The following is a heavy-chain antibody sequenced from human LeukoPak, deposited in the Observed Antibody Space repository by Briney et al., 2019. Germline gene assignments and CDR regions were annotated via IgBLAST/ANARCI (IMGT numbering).Heavy chain of an antibody. V-gene: IGHV3-48*02. J-gene: IGHJ3*02. CDR1: GFTFSSYS. CDR2: ISSSGSII. D-gene: IGHD3-22*01. CDR3: ARDGDSSGYYAAFDI. Sequence: GGSLRLSCAASGFTFSSYSMNWVRQAPGKGLEWLSYISSSGSIIYYADSVKGRFTISRDNAKNSLYLQMNSLRDEDTAVYYCARDGDSSGYYAAFDIWGQGTMVTVSS.